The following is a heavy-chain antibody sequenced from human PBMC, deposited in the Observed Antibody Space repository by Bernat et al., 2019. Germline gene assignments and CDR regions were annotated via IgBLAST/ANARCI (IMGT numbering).Heavy chain of an antibody. V-gene: IGHV3-7*03. CDR2: IKQDGSEK. J-gene: IGHJ4*02. Sequence: EVQLVESGGGLVKPGGSLRLSCAASGFTFNDASMNWVRQAPGKGLEWVANIKQDGSEKYYVDSVKARFTISRDNARNSLFLQMNSLRVEDTAVYYCARAGWWLDNSLDYWGQGTLVTVSS. CDR3: ARAGWWLDNSLDY. CDR1: GFTFNDAS. D-gene: IGHD1-1*01.